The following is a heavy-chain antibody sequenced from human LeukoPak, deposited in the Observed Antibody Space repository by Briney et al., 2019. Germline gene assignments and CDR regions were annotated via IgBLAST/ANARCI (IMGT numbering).Heavy chain of an antibody. Sequence: GGSLRLSCAASGFPFSGYEMNWVRQAPGKGLEWLSYISSSGTTIYYADSVKGRFTISRDNAKNSLYLQMNNLRGEDTAVYYCARTTAGERFDPWGQGTLVTVSP. CDR2: ISSSGTTI. J-gene: IGHJ5*02. D-gene: IGHD1-1*01. V-gene: IGHV3-48*03. CDR3: ARTTAGERFDP. CDR1: GFPFSGYE.